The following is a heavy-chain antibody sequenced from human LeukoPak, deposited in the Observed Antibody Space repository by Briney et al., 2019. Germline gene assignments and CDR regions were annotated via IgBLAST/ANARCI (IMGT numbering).Heavy chain of an antibody. V-gene: IGHV3-30*18. D-gene: IGHD6-13*01. Sequence: GGSLRLSCTASGFTFSSYWMHWVRQAPGKGLEWVAVISKDGRDKHHADSVKGRFTISRDNSKNTLYLQMDSLRAEDTAVYFCAKDPRTAAAYYFDYWGQGILVTVSS. CDR2: ISKDGRDK. J-gene: IGHJ4*02. CDR3: AKDPRTAAAYYFDY. CDR1: GFTFSSYW.